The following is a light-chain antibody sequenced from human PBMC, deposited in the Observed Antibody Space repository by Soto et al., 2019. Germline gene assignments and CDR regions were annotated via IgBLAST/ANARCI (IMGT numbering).Light chain of an antibody. Sequence: QSALTQPPSVSGSPGQSVTISCTGTSSDVGSYNHVSWYQQPPGTAPKLMIYDVTNRPSGVPDRFSGSKSGNTASPTISGLQAEDEADYYCALYTSTNTWVFGGGTKLTVL. CDR1: SSDVGSYNH. J-gene: IGLJ3*02. CDR2: DVT. CDR3: ALYTSTNTWV. V-gene: IGLV2-18*01.